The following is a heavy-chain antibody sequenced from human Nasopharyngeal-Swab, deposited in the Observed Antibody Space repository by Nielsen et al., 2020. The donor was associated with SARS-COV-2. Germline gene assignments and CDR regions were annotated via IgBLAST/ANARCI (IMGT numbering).Heavy chain of an antibody. J-gene: IGHJ4*02. CDR1: GFTFSNYG. CDR3: AKERFYSGSGKYPRDFDY. V-gene: IGHV3-30*18. Sequence: GASLKISCVASGFTFSNYGMHWVRQAPGKGVEWVAIISYDGSNKYHADSVKGRFTISKDNSKNTLYLQMSSLRADDTAVYYWAKERFYSGSGKYPRDFDYWGQGTLVTVSS. D-gene: IGHD3-10*01. CDR2: ISYDGSNK.